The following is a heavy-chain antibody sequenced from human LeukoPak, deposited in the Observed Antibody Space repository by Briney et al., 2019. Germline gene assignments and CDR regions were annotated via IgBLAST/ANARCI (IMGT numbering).Heavy chain of an antibody. J-gene: IGHJ3*02. CDR3: ARDCSGTSCSGFGTFDI. V-gene: IGHV3-11*04. Sequence: GGSPRLSCAASGFSFSDYYLSWIRQAPGKGLEWVSHISGSSSIIYYLDSVKGRFTISRDNARNSLYLQMNSLRAEDTAVYYCARDCSGTSCSGFGTFDICGQGTTVTVSS. CDR1: GFSFSDYY. D-gene: IGHD2-2*01. CDR2: ISGSSSII.